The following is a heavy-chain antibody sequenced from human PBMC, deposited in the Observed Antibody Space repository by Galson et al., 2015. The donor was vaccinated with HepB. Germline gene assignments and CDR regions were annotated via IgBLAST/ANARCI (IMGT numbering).Heavy chain of an antibody. V-gene: IGHV3-73*01. CDR2: IRSKANSYAT. J-gene: IGHJ6*02. CDR1: GFTFSGSA. Sequence: SLRLSCAASGFTFSGSAMHWVRQASGKGLEWVGRIRSKANSYATAYAASVKGRFTISRDDSKNTAYLQMNSLKTEDTAVYYCTSLPWIQPNYYYYGMDVWGQGTTVTVSS. D-gene: IGHD5-18*01. CDR3: TSLPWIQPNYYYYGMDV.